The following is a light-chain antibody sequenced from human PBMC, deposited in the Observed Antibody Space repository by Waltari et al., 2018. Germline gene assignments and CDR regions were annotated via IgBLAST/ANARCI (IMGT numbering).Light chain of an antibody. J-gene: IGKJ4*01. CDR3: QQYYSTPPLT. V-gene: IGKV4-1*01. CDR1: QSVLYSPTKKNY. CDR2: WAS. Sequence: DIVMTQSPDSLAVSLGERATINCTSSQSVLYSPTKKNYLAWYQQKPGQSPKLLIFWASTRQSGVPDRFSGRGSGTEFTLTISSLQADDVAVYYCQQYYSTPPLTFGGGTKVEIK.